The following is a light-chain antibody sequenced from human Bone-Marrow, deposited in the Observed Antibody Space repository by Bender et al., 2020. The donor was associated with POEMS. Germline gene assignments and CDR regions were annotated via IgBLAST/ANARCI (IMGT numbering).Light chain of an antibody. CDR2: YDS. Sequence: SYVLTQPPSVSVAPGKTARLTCGGHNIGIKLVHWYQQKPGQAPVLIIFYDSDRPSGIPERFSGSKSGTSASLAISGLRPEDEADYYCGAWDDSLTAWVFGRGTTLTVL. CDR3: GAWDDSLTAWV. J-gene: IGLJ3*02. CDR1: NIGIKL. V-gene: IGLV3-21*04.